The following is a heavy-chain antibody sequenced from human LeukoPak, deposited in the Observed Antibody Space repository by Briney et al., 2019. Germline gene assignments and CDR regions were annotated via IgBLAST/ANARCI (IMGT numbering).Heavy chain of an antibody. V-gene: IGHV3-21*01. CDR2: ISSSSSYI. J-gene: IGHJ3*02. CDR1: GFTFSSYS. CDR3: ARVSTMVRGVMKAFDI. Sequence: PGGSLRLSCAASGFTFSSYSMNWVRQAPGKGLEWVSSISSSSSYIYYADSVKGRFTISRDNAKNSLYLQMNSLRAEDTTVYYCARVSTMVRGVMKAFDIWGQGTMVTVSS. D-gene: IGHD3-10*01.